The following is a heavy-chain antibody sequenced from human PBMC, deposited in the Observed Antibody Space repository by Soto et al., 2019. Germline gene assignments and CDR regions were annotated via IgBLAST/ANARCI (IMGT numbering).Heavy chain of an antibody. V-gene: IGHV3-23*01. D-gene: IGHD6-19*01. CDR1: GFSFSTYA. CDR2: ISGSGGST. Sequence: GGSLRLSCAASGFSFSTYALSWVRQAPGKGLDWVSVISGSGGSTDYAGSVKGRFTISRDNSKNALFLQMNSLRAEDTALYYCAKVGGSGWFDAFDIWGQGTVVTVSS. J-gene: IGHJ3*02. CDR3: AKVGGSGWFDAFDI.